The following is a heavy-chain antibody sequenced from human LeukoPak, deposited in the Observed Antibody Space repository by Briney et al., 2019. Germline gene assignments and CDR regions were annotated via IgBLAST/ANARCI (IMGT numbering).Heavy chain of an antibody. CDR3: AREYCSGTSCYGYFDY. CDR2: IKQDGSEK. D-gene: IGHD2-2*01. Sequence: GGSLRLPCAASGFTFSSYWMSWVRQAPGKGLEWVANIKQDGSEKYYVDSVKGRFTISRDNAKNSLYLQMNSLRAEDTAVYYCAREYCSGTSCYGYFDYWGQGTLVTVSS. CDR1: GFTFSSYW. V-gene: IGHV3-7*01. J-gene: IGHJ4*02.